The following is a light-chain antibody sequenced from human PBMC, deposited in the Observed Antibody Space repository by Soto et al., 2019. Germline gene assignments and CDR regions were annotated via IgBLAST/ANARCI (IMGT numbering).Light chain of an antibody. CDR1: QSLVHSDGIAY. CDR3: MQGVQWPPT. Sequence: DVVMTQSPLSLPVTLGQPASISCRSNQSLVHSDGIAYFSWFQQRPGRSPRRLIYKVSNRDSGVPARFSGSGSGTDFALKISRVEAEDVGIYYCMQGVQWPPTFGQGTKVDIK. V-gene: IGKV2-30*02. J-gene: IGKJ1*01. CDR2: KVS.